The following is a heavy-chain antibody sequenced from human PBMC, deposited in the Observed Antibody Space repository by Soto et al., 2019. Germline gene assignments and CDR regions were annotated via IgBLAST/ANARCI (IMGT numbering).Heavy chain of an antibody. V-gene: IGHV3-48*03. J-gene: IGHJ6*02. Sequence: GGSLRLSCAASGFTFSSYEMNWVRQAPGKGLEWVSYISSSGSTIYYADSVKGRFTISRDNAKNSLYLQMNSLRAEDTAVYYCARDLPRSDILNGYPKGPYGMAVWGQGTTVTVSS. D-gene: IGHD3-9*01. CDR1: GFTFSSYE. CDR3: ARDLPRSDILNGYPKGPYGMAV. CDR2: ISSSGSTI.